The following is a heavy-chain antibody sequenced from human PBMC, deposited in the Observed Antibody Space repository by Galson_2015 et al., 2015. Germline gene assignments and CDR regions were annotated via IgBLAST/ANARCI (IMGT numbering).Heavy chain of an antibody. CDR2: ISYDGSNK. CDR1: GFTFSSYG. J-gene: IGHJ4*02. V-gene: IGHV3-30*18. Sequence: SLRLSCAASGFTFSSYGMHWVRQAPGKGLEWVAVISYDGSNKYYADSVKGRFTISRDNSKNTLYLQMNSLRAEDTAVYYCAKAYCSSTSCYIYYWGQGTLVTVSS. CDR3: AKAYCSSTSCYIYY. D-gene: IGHD2-2*02.